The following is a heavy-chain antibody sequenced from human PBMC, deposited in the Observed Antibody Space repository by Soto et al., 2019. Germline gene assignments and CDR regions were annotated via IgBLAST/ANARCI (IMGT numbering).Heavy chain of an antibody. D-gene: IGHD5-18*01. CDR3: ARDLGKTWIQLEAGY. Sequence: GGSLRLSCAASGFTFSSYSMNWVRQAPGKGLEWVSSISSSSSYIYYADSVKGRFTISRDNAKNSLYLQMNSLRAEDTAVYYCARDLGKTWIQLEAGYWGQGTLVTVSS. CDR1: GFTFSSYS. V-gene: IGHV3-21*01. CDR2: ISSSSSYI. J-gene: IGHJ4*02.